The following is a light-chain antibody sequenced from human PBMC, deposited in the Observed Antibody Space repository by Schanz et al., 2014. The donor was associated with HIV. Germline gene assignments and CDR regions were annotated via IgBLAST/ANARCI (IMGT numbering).Light chain of an antibody. CDR2: EVS. J-gene: IGLJ2*01. CDR1: TSDIGAYNY. V-gene: IGLV2-8*01. Sequence: QSALTQPPSASGSPGHSVTISCTGTTSDIGAYNYVSWYQQHPGTAPKIMIYEVSKRPSGVPDRFSGSKSGNTASLTISGLQPEDEADYYCSSHAGRSSFVVFGGGTKLTVL. CDR3: SSHAGRSSFVV.